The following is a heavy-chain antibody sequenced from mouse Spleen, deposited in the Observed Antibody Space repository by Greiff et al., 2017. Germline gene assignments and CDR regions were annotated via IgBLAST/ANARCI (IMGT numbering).Heavy chain of an antibody. Sequence: QVQLQQPGAELVKPGASVKLSCKASGYTFTSYWMHWVKQRPGQGLEWIGMIHPNSGSTNYNEKFKSKATLTVDKSSSTAYMQLSSLTSEDSAVYYCARPHITYYYAMDYWGQGTSVTVSS. J-gene: IGHJ4*01. V-gene: IGHV1-64*01. D-gene: IGHD1-1*01. CDR2: IHPNSGST. CDR3: ARPHITYYYAMDY. CDR1: GYTFTSYW.